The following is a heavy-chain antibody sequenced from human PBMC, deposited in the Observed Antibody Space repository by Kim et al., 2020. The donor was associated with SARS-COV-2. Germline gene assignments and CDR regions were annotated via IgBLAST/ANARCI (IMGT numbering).Heavy chain of an antibody. CDR2: IYSTGTT. CDR1: GGSIDDYY. Sequence: SETLSLTCTVSGGSIDDYYWSWIRQSPGKGLEWIGYIYSTGTTNYNPSLKSRVTISLDTSKKVFSLKLTSMTAADTAVYYCARDYFDGIGNTFIDYWGQGILITVSS. J-gene: IGHJ4*02. CDR3: ARDYFDGIGNTFIDY. V-gene: IGHV4-59*01. D-gene: IGHD5-12*01.